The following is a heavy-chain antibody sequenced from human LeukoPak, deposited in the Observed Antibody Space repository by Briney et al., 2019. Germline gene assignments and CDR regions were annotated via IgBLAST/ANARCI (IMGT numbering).Heavy chain of an antibody. V-gene: IGHV3-13*01. J-gene: IGHJ5*02. Sequence: GGSLRLSCAASGFTFSSYDMHWVRPATGKGLDWVSAIGTAGDTYYPGSVKGRFTISRENAKNSLYLQMNSLRAGDTAVYYCARGNYYDSSGGNWFDPWGQGTLVTVSS. CDR3: ARGNYYDSSGGNWFDP. CDR2: IGTAGDT. D-gene: IGHD3-22*01. CDR1: GFTFSSYD.